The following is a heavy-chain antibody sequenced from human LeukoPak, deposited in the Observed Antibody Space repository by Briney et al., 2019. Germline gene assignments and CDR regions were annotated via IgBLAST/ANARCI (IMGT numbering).Heavy chain of an antibody. CDR2: ISYDGSNK. CDR3: AREYIGSGSYSWTVDY. V-gene: IGHV3-30*03. CDR1: GFAFINYN. D-gene: IGHD1-26*01. J-gene: IGHJ4*02. Sequence: GGSLRLSCAASGFAFINYNMNWVRQAPGKGLEWVAVISYDGSNKYHADSVKGRFTISRDNSKNTLYLQMNSLRAEDTAVYYCAREYIGSGSYSWTVDYWGQGTLVTVSS.